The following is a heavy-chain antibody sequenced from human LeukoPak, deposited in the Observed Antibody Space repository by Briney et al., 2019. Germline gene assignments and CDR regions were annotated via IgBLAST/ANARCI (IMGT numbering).Heavy chain of an antibody. CDR3: ARLATSTGSYVDY. D-gene: IGHD1-26*01. J-gene: IGHJ4*02. Sequence: HPGGSLRLSCAASGFTVSSKYMSWVRQAPGKGLEWLSVIYDGGGANYADSVKARFTISRDNSKNTLYLQMDSLRAEDTAVYYCARLATSTGSYVDYWGQGTLVTVPS. CDR1: GFTVSSKY. CDR2: IYDGGGA. V-gene: IGHV3-53*01.